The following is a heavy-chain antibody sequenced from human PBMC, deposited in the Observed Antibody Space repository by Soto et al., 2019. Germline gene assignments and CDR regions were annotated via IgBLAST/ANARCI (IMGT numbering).Heavy chain of an antibody. CDR1: GFTFSSYG. D-gene: IGHD3-22*01. CDR2: ISYDGSNK. CDR3: AKDLRVTYYYDSRGYPIH. V-gene: IGHV3-30*18. Sequence: PGGSLRLSCAASGFTFSSYGMHWVRQAPGKGLEWVAVISYDGSNKYYADSVKGRFTISRDNSKNTLYLQMNSLRAEDTAVYYCAKDLRVTYYYDSRGYPIHWGQGTLVTVSS. J-gene: IGHJ4*02.